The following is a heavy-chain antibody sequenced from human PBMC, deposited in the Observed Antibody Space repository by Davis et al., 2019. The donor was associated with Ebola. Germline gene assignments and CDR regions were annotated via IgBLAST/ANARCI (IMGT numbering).Heavy chain of an antibody. CDR1: GGTFRNYA. Sequence: SVKVSCKSSGGTFRNYAIMWVRQAPGQGLEWMGGIIPIFGTANYAQKFQGRVTITADKSTSTAYMELSSLRSEDTAVYYCARDRTTVTYYYGMDVWGQGTTVTVSS. CDR2: IIPIFGTA. CDR3: ARDRTTVTYYYGMDV. V-gene: IGHV1-69*06. D-gene: IGHD4-17*01. J-gene: IGHJ6*02.